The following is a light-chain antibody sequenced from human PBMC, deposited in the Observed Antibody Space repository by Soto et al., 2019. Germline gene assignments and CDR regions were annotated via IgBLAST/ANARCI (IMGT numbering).Light chain of an antibody. CDR3: QQRSNWPPIFT. Sequence: EIVLTQSPATLSLSPGERATLSCRASQSVSSYLAWYQQKPGQAPRLLIYDASNRATGIPARFSGSGSGTYFTLTISSLEPEYFAVYYCQQRSNWPPIFTFGPGTKVDIK. J-gene: IGKJ3*01. V-gene: IGKV3-11*01. CDR2: DAS. CDR1: QSVSSY.